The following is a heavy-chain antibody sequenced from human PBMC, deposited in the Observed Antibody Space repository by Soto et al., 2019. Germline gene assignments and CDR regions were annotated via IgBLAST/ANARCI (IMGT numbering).Heavy chain of an antibody. V-gene: IGHV1-46*01. D-gene: IGHD4-17*01. J-gene: IGHJ4*02. CDR1: GYTFTDYY. CDR2: ISPSGGST. CDR3: ARVGPANVIDFGDPDFDY. Sequence: ASVKVSCKASGYTFTDYYIHWVRQAPGQGLEWMGMISPSGGSTDYAQKFRGRVTMTTDTSTGTVYMELSSLRSDDTAVYYCARVGPANVIDFGDPDFDYWGQGTLVTVSS.